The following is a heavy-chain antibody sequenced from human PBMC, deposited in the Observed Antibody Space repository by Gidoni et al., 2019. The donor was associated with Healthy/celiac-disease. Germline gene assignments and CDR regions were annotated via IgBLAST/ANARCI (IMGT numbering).Heavy chain of an antibody. CDR1: GGTFSSYA. CDR3: ARADCSSTSCSRYYYYYGMDV. D-gene: IGHD2-2*01. Sequence: QVQLVQSGAEVKKPGSSVKVSCKASGGTFSSYAISWVRQAPGQGLAWMGGIIPIFGTANYAQKFQGRVTITADKSTSTAYMELSSLRSEDTAVYYCARADCSSTSCSRYYYYYGMDVWGQGTTVTVSS. J-gene: IGHJ6*02. CDR2: IIPIFGTA. V-gene: IGHV1-69*06.